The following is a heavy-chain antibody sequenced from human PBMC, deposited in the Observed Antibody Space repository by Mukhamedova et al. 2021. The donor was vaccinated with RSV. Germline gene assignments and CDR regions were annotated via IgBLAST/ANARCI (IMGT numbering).Heavy chain of an antibody. CDR2: IRSKAYGGTT. D-gene: IGHD2-2*01. CDR1: A. J-gene: IGHJ3*02. Sequence: AMSWVRQAPGKGLEWVGFIRSKAYGGTTEYAASVKGRFTISRDDSKSIAYLQMNSLKTEDTAVYYCTGYCSSTSCPIDAFDIWGQG. CDR3: TGYCSSTSCPIDAFDI. V-gene: IGHV3-49*04.